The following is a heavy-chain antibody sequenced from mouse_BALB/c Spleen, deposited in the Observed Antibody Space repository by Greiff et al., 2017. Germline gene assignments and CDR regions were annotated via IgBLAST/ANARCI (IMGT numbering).Heavy chain of an antibody. D-gene: IGHD2-12*01. CDR1: GFNIKDTY. CDR3: ARNYKGDFDY. J-gene: IGHJ2*01. Sequence: VQLQQSGAELVKPGASVKLSCTASGFNIKDTYMHWVKQRPEQGLEWIGRIDPANGNTKYDPKFQGKATITADTTSNTAYLQLSSLTSEDTAVYYCARNYKGDFDYWGQGTTLTVSS. CDR2: IDPANGNT. V-gene: IGHV14-3*02.